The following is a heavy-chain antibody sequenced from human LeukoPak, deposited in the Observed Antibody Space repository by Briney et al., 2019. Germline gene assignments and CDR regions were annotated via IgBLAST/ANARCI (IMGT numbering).Heavy chain of an antibody. Sequence: SETLSLTCAVYGGSFSGYYWSWIRQPPGKGLEWIGEINHSGSTNYNPSLKSRVTISVDMPKNQFSLKLLSVAAADTAVYYCARLKSYCGGDCYPDQFHNWGQGTLVTVSS. CDR3: ARLKSYCGGDCYPDQFHN. J-gene: IGHJ4*02. CDR2: INHSGST. V-gene: IGHV4-34*01. D-gene: IGHD2-21*02. CDR1: GGSFSGYY.